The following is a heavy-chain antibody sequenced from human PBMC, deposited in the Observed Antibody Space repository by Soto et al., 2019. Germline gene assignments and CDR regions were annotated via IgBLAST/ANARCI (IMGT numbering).Heavy chain of an antibody. J-gene: IGHJ6*03. CDR3: ARGPLKDGSTEYYYYYYMDV. CDR1: GYTFTSYD. Sequence: ASVKVSCKASGYTFTSYDINWVRQATGQGLEWMGWMNPNSGNTGYAQKFQGRVTMTRNTSISTAYMELSSLRSEDTAVYYCARGPLKDGSTEYYYYYYMDVWGKGTTVTVSS. V-gene: IGHV1-8*01. D-gene: IGHD2-2*01. CDR2: MNPNSGNT.